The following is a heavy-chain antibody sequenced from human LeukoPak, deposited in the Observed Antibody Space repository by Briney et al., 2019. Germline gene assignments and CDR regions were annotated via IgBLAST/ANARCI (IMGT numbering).Heavy chain of an antibody. Sequence: SVKVSCKASGGTFSSYAISWVRQAPGQGLEWMGGIIPIFGTANYAQKFQGRVTITTDESTSTAYMELSSLRSEDTAVYYCARGRIQLFNWFETCGQGTLVTVSS. CDR2: IIPIFGTA. CDR3: ARGRIQLFNWFET. V-gene: IGHV1-69*05. CDR1: GGTFSSYA. D-gene: IGHD5-18*01. J-gene: IGHJ5*02.